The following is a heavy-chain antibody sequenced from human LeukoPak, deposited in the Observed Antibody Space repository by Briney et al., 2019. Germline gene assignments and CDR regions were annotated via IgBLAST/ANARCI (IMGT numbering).Heavy chain of an antibody. V-gene: IGHV4-59*01. CDR1: GGSISSYY. D-gene: IGHD7-27*01. CDR2: IYYSGST. Sequence: NTSETLSLTCTVSGGSISSYYWSWIRQPPGKGLEWIGYIYYSGSTNYNPSLKSRVTISVDTSKNQFSLKLSSVTAADTAVYYCARDLTGEFDYWGQGTLVTVSS. CDR3: ARDLTGEFDY. J-gene: IGHJ4*02.